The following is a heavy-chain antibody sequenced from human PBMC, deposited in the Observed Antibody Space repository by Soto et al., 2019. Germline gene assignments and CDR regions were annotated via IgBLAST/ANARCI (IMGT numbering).Heavy chain of an antibody. CDR1: GLSFSDSG. CDR3: TRLHFIVEPGINY. V-gene: IGHV3-73*01. J-gene: IGHJ4*02. D-gene: IGHD6-13*01. Sequence: PGGSLRLSCAASGLSFSDSGIHWVRQASGKGLEWVGRIRTKSNHYATAYAASVKGRFTISRDDSRNTAYLQMNSLGTEDTAVYYCTRLHFIVEPGINYWGQGTLVTVSS. CDR2: IRTKSNHYAT.